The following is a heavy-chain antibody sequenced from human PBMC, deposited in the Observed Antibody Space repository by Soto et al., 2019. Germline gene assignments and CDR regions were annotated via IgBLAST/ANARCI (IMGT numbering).Heavy chain of an antibody. CDR3: ARNLFHPIQLWIFDY. Sequence: GGSLRLSCAASGFTFSSYGMHWVRQAPGKGLEWVAVIWYDGSNKYYADSVKGRFTISRDNSKNTLYLQMNSLRAEDTAVYYCARNLFHPIQLWIFDYWGQGTLVTVSS. CDR2: IWYDGSNK. J-gene: IGHJ4*02. V-gene: IGHV3-33*01. CDR1: GFTFSSYG. D-gene: IGHD5-18*01.